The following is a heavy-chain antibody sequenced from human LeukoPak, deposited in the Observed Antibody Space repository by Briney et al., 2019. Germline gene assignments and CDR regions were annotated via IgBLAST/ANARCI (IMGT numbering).Heavy chain of an antibody. J-gene: IGHJ6*03. Sequence: GGSLGLSCAASGFTFSSYWMSWVRQAPGKGLEWVANIKQDGSEKYYVDSVKGRFTISRDNAKNSLYLQMNSLRAEDTAVYYCARKVGSSWYYYYYYYMDVWGKGTTVTVSS. D-gene: IGHD6-13*01. V-gene: IGHV3-7*01. CDR1: GFTFSSYW. CDR3: ARKVGSSWYYYYYYYMDV. CDR2: IKQDGSEK.